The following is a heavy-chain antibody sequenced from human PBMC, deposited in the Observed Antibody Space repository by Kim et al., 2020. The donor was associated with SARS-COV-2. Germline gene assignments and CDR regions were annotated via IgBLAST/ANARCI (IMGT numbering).Heavy chain of an antibody. D-gene: IGHD3-10*01. Sequence: GGSLRLSCTASGFTFGDYAMSWFRQAPGKGLEWVGFIRNKAYGGTTEYAASVKGRFTISRDDSKSIAYLQMNSLKTEDTAVYYCSRDAYYYGSWSYYTKFDYWGEGTLVTVSS. CDR1: GFTFGDYA. CDR3: SRDAYYYGSWSYYTKFDY. CDR2: IRNKAYGGTT. J-gene: IGHJ4*02. V-gene: IGHV3-49*03.